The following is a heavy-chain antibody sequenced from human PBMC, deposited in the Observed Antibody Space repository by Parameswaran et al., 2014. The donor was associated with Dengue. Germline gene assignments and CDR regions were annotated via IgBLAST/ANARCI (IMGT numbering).Heavy chain of an antibody. CDR1: GFTFSSYW. V-gene: IGHV3-74*01. CDR2: INSDGSST. D-gene: IGHD2-15*01. CDR3: ARDSSEGVVVAATPTEFDP. J-gene: IGHJ5*02. Sequence: GGSLRLSCAASGFTFSSYWMHWVRQAPGKGLVWVSRINSDGSSTSYADSVKGRFTISRDNAKNTLYLQMNSLRAEDTAVYYCARDSSEGVVVAATPTEFDPWGQGTLVTVSS.